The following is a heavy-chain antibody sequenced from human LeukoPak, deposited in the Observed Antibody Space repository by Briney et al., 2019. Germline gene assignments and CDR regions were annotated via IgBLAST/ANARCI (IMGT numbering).Heavy chain of an antibody. V-gene: IGHV3-23*01. Sequence: PGGSPRLSCAATGFTFSSYAMSWVRQAPGKGLEWVSAMTGSGGSTYYADSVKGRFTISGDNSKNTLYLQMNSLRAEDTAVYYCARESSSTWYGSLDYWGQGTLVTVSS. CDR1: GFTFSSYA. CDR2: MTGSGGST. D-gene: IGHD6-13*01. J-gene: IGHJ4*02. CDR3: ARESSSTWYGSLDY.